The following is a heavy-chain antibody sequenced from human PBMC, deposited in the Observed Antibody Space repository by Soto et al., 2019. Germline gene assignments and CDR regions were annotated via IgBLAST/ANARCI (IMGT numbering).Heavy chain of an antibody. CDR1: GFTFSSYG. V-gene: IGHV3-33*01. Sequence: GGSLRLSCAASGFTFSSYGMHWVRQAPGKGLEWVAVIWYDGSNKYYADSVKGRFTISRDSSKNTLYLQMNSLRAEDTAVYYCARFIAAAGDDAFDIWGQGTMVTVSS. D-gene: IGHD6-13*01. J-gene: IGHJ3*02. CDR2: IWYDGSNK. CDR3: ARFIAAAGDDAFDI.